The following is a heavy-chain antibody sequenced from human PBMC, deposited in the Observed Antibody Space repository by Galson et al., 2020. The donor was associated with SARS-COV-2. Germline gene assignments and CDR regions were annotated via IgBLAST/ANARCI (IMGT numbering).Heavy chain of an antibody. V-gene: IGHV5-51*01. CDR3: ARLPDYYDSSGYSDY. CDR1: GYSFTSYW. Sequence: KIGESLKISCKGSGYSFTSYWIGWVRQMPGKGLECMGIIYPGDSDTRYSPSFQGQVTISADKSISTAYLQWSSLKASDTALYYCARLPDYYDSSGYSDYGGQGTLGTVSS. CDR2: IYPGDSDT. D-gene: IGHD3-22*01. J-gene: IGHJ4*02.